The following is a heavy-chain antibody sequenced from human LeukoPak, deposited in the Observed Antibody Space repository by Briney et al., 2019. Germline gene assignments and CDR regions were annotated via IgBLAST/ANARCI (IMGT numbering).Heavy chain of an antibody. CDR2: IAGDGDAT. Sequence: GGSLTLSCAASGFSINNYAMIWVRQVPGKGLEWVSAIAGDGDATYYADSVKGRFTVSRDKSTNTLYLQMRSLTSEDTAVYYCAKVSKSVNSWHWGDHWGQGTLVTVSA. D-gene: IGHD7-27*01. CDR3: AKVSKSVNSWHWGDH. J-gene: IGHJ1*01. CDR1: GFSINNYA. V-gene: IGHV3-23*01.